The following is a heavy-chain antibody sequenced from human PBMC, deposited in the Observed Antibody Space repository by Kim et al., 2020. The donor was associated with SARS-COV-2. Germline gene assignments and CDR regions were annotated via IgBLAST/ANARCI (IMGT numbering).Heavy chain of an antibody. CDR2: IDWDEDK. D-gene: IGHD2-21*01. CDR3: ARIISASGGDCYFPDN. CDR1: GFSLSVSGMC. V-gene: IGHV2-70*01. Sequence: SGPTLVKATQTLTLTCTFSGFSLSVSGMCVSWIRQPPGKALEWLALIDWDEDKYYSTSLRSRLTISKDTSKNQVVLTMTNMDPVDTATYYCARIISASGGDCYFPDNWGQGTLVTVSS. J-gene: IGHJ4*02.